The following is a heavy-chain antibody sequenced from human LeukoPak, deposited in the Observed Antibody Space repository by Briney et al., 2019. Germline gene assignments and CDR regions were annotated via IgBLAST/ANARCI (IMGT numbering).Heavy chain of an antibody. J-gene: IGHJ3*02. CDR2: IYHSGST. CDR1: GGSVSGGSTRTYY. CDR3: ARDVLFFYAFDI. V-gene: IGHV4-30-2*01. Sequence: SETLSLTCTMYGGSVSGGSTRTYYWRWIRQPPGQSLEWIGYIYHSGSTYYNPSLKSRVTISVDRSKYQYSLKLSSVTTADTALYYCARDVLFFYAFDIWGQGTMVTVSS. D-gene: IGHD2/OR15-2a*01.